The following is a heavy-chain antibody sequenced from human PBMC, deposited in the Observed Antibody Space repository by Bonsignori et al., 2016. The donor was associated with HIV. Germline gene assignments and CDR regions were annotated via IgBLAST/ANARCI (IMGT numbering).Heavy chain of an antibody. J-gene: IGHJ4*02. CDR2: INHSGTT. V-gene: IGHV4-34*01. Sequence: WIRQPPGKGLEWIGEINHSGTTNYNPSLRSRLTISMDRSKNQFSLKVTAVTAADTAMYYCARRPWDFDCWSQGTLVTVSS. CDR3: ARRPWDFDC. D-gene: IGHD1-26*01.